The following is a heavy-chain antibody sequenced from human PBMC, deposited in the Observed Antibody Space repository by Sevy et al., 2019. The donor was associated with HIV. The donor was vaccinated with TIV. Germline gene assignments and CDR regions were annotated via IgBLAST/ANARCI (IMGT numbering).Heavy chain of an antibody. CDR2: IYYSEST. V-gene: IGHV4-30-4*01. Sequence: SETLSLTCTVSGGSISSGDYYWSWIRQPPGKGLEWIGYIYYSESTDCNPSLKSRVTISVDTSKNQFSLKLSSVTAADTAVYYCARDSGRGYSSSWYYFDYWGQGTLVTVSS. J-gene: IGHJ4*02. CDR1: GGSISSGDYY. CDR3: ARDSGRGYSSSWYYFDY. D-gene: IGHD6-13*01.